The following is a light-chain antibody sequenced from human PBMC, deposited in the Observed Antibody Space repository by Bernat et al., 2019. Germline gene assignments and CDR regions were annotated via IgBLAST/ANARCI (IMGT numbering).Light chain of an antibody. J-gene: IGKJ1*01. CDR3: QQTYNFPRT. V-gene: IGKV1-39*01. CDR1: QIISKY. CDR2: AAS. Sequence: DIQMTQSPSSLSASVGDRVTLTCRTSQIISKYLNWYQQKPGKAPKLLITAASTLQSGVPSRFSGGGSGTEFTLTISSLQPEDFATYYCQQTYNFPRTFVQGTNLEMK.